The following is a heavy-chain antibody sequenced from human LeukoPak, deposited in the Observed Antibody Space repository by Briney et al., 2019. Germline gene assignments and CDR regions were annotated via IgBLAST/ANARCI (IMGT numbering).Heavy chain of an antibody. CDR2: IKQDGSEK. CDR1: GFAFSAYW. V-gene: IGHV3-7*01. CDR3: ARVRGGFFNAFDV. J-gene: IGHJ3*01. Sequence: GGSLRLSCAASGFAFSAYWMSWVRQAPGKGLEWVANIKQDGSEKYYVDSVKGRFTISRDNAKTSLYLQMNSLRAEDTAMYYCARVRGGFFNAFDVWGQGTMVTVSP. D-gene: IGHD3-16*01.